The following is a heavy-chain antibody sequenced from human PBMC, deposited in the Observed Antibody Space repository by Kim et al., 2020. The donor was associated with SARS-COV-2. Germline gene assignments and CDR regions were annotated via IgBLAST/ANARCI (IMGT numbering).Heavy chain of an antibody. CDR2: ISYDGSNK. CDR1: GFTFSSYG. V-gene: IGHV3-33*05. CDR3: ATGDTAMVFDY. D-gene: IGHD5-18*01. J-gene: IGHJ4*02. Sequence: GGSLRLSCAASGFTFSSYGMHWVRQAPGKGLEWVAVISYDGSNKYYADSVKGRFTISRDNSKNTLYLQMNSLRAEDTAVYYCATGDTAMVFDYWGQGTLVTVSS.